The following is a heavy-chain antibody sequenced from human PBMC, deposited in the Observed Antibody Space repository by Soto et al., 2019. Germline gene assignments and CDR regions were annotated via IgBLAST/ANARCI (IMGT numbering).Heavy chain of an antibody. Sequence: KVSCKASGYTFTFRYLHWVRQAPGQALEWMGWITPFKSDTNYAQKFQDRVTITRDRSVSTAYMELSNLRSDDTAMYYCARSPVAGSDAFDIWGQGTRVTV. CDR2: ITPFKSDT. J-gene: IGHJ3*02. CDR1: GYTFTFRY. V-gene: IGHV1-45*02. D-gene: IGHD1-1*01. CDR3: ARSPVAGSDAFDI.